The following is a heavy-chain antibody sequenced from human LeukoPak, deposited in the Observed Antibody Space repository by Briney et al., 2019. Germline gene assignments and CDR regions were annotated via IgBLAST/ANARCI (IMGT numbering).Heavy chain of an antibody. V-gene: IGHV3-53*01. CDR2: IYSGGNI. CDR1: GFTVSSTY. Sequence: GGSLRLSCAASGFTVSSTYMSWVRQAPGKGLEWVSVIYSGGNIYYIDSVKGRFTISRDNSKNTLYLQMNSLRAEDTAVYYCARDPYVDTAMVNAFDIWGQGTMVTVSS. D-gene: IGHD5-18*01. J-gene: IGHJ3*02. CDR3: ARDPYVDTAMVNAFDI.